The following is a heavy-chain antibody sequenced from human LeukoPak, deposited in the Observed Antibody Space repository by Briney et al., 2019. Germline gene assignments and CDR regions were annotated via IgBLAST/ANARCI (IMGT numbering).Heavy chain of an antibody. Sequence: SETLSLTCAVSGYSIGSDFYWGWIRPTPGKGLEWIGSVSHNTGASCNPSFKSRVTISLDTSKNHFSLTLTSVTAADTAVYFCAREPGWGHNYYYMDVWGKGTTVAVSS. CDR2: VSHNTGA. J-gene: IGHJ6*03. CDR1: GYSIGSDFY. CDR3: AREPGWGHNYYYMDV. D-gene: IGHD1-26*01. V-gene: IGHV4-38-2*02.